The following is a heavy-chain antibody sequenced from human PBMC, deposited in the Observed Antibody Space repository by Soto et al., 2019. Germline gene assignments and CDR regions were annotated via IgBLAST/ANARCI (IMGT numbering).Heavy chain of an antibody. CDR1: GFTFSSYG. Sequence: QVQLVESGGGVVQPGRSLRLSCAASGFTFSSYGMHWVRQAPGKGLEWVAVISYDGSNKYYADSVKGRFTISRDNSKNKLYLQMNSLRAEDTAVYYWSKDSGNYYYGMDVWGQGTTVTVSS. V-gene: IGHV3-30*18. J-gene: IGHJ6*02. CDR2: ISYDGSNK. CDR3: SKDSGNYYYGMDV.